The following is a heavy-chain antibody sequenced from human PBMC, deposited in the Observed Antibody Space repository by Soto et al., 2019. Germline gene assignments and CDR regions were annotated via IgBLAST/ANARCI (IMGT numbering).Heavy chain of an antibody. CDR1: GDSVSSNSAA. D-gene: IGHD5-12*01. V-gene: IGHV6-1*01. CDR3: ARVGLPTKYYLDY. J-gene: IGHJ4*02. Sequence: SQTLSLTCAISGDSVSSNSAAWHWIRQSPSRGLEWLGRTYHRSKWYNDSAVSVKSRLPFNPDTSKNQSSLQLNSLTPEGTALYECARVGLPTKYYLDYWGQGALVTLSS. CDR2: TYHRSKWYN.